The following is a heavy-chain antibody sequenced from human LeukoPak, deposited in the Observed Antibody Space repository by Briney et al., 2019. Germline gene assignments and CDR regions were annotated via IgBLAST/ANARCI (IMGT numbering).Heavy chain of an antibody. J-gene: IGHJ4*02. CDR3: ARAPGTYYYGSGSFDY. CDR2: IYYSGST. Sequence: PSETLSLTCTVSGGSISSYYWSWIRQPPGKGLEWFGYIYYSGSTNYNPSLKSRVTISVDTSKNQFSLKLSSVTAADTAVYYCARAPGTYYYGSGSFDYWGQGTLVTVSS. V-gene: IGHV4-59*01. D-gene: IGHD3-10*01. CDR1: GGSISSYY.